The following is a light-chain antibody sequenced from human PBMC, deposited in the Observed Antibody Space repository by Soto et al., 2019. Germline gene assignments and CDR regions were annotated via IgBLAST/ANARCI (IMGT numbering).Light chain of an antibody. CDR1: QNINTY. CDR2: KAS. CDR3: QQYNSYPWT. V-gene: IGKV1-5*03. J-gene: IGKJ1*01. Sequence: DIQMTQSTYSLSASVGDRVTIACRASQNINTYLNWYQQKPGKAPKLLIYKASTLKSGVPSRFSGSGSGTEFTLTISSLQPDDFATYYCQQYNSYPWTFGQGTKVDI.